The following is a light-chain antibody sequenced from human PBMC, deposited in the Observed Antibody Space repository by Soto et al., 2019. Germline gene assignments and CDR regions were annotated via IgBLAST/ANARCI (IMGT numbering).Light chain of an antibody. J-gene: IGLJ3*02. Sequence: QSVLTQPASVSGSPGQSITISCTGTSKDVGNYKLVSWYQQHPDKAPKLIIYEDTNRPSGISDRFSGSKSGNTASLTISGLQAEDEADDYCCSYAGVNIPMVFGGGTKLTVL. CDR2: EDT. V-gene: IGLV2-23*01. CDR1: SKDVGNYKL. CDR3: CSYAGVNIPMV.